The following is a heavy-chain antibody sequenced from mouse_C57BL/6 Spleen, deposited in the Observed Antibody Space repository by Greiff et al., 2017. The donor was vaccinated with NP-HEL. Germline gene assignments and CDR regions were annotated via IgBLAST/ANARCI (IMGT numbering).Heavy chain of an antibody. J-gene: IGHJ1*03. CDR1: GYTFTSYG. CDR3: ARGGYYGNYDWYFDV. D-gene: IGHD2-1*01. CDR2: IYPRSGNT. Sequence: QVQLQQSGAELARPGASVKLSCKASGYTFTSYGISWVKQRTGQGLEWIGEIYPRSGNTYYNEKFKGKATLTADKSSSTAYMELRSLTSEDSVVYFCARGGYYGNYDWYFDVWGTGTTVTVSS. V-gene: IGHV1-81*01.